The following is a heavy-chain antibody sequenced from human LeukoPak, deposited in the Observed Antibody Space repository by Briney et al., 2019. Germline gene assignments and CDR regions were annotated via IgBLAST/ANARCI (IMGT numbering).Heavy chain of an antibody. Sequence: SETLSLTCTVSGGSISSYCWSWIRQPPGKGLEWIGYIYSSGNTNYNPSLNSRVTISVDTSKNQFSLKLSSVTAADTAVYYCARRGRDGYTFDYWGQGTLVTVSS. CDR3: ARRGRDGYTFDY. J-gene: IGHJ4*02. V-gene: IGHV4-4*09. CDR1: GGSISSYC. D-gene: IGHD5-24*01. CDR2: IYSSGNT.